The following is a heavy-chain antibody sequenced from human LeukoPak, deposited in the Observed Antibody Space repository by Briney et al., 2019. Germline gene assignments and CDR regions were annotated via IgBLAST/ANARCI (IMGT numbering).Heavy chain of an antibody. CDR2: IYSGGST. J-gene: IGHJ4*02. CDR3: AREGPEYFDY. V-gene: IGHV3-53*01. CDR1: GFTVSSNY. Sequence: GGSLRLSCAAAGFTVSSNYMSWVRQAAGKGREWVSVIYSGGSTYYADSVKGRFTISRDNSKNTLYLQMNSLRAEDTAVYYCAREGPEYFDYWGQGTLVTVSS.